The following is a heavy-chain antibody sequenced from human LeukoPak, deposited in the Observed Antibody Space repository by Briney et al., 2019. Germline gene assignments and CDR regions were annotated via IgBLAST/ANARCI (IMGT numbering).Heavy chain of an antibody. CDR1: GSTFTGYY. CDR3: ARETTGWGGSDY. D-gene: IGHD1-14*01. CDR2: INPDSGAT. Sequence: GASVKVSCKASGSTFTGYYIHWVRQAPGQGLEWMGWINPDSGATNYAQKFQGRVTMTGDTSISTAYMELSGLRSGDTAVYYCARETTGWGGSDYWGQGTLVTVS. J-gene: IGHJ4*02. V-gene: IGHV1-2*02.